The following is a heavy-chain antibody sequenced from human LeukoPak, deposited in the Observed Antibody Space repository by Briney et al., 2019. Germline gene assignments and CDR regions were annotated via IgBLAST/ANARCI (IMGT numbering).Heavy chain of an antibody. CDR2: IGGSGDKT. V-gene: IGHV3-23*01. J-gene: IGHJ4*02. D-gene: IGHD6-19*01. CDR1: GFTFNRNA. CDR3: VRRGDASSGWGDHDF. Sequence: GGSLRLSCAASGFTFNRNAISWVRQAPGKGLEWVSTIGGSGDKTFYAGSVKGRFTISRDNSKNMVHLQMNSLTGEDTALYYCVRRGDASSGWGDHDFWGRGALVTVSS.